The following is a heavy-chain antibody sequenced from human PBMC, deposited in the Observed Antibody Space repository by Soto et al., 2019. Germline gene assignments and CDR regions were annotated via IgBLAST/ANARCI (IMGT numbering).Heavy chain of an antibody. V-gene: IGHV3-33*01. J-gene: IGHJ5*02. Sequence: GGSLRLSCAASGFTFSSYGMHWVRQAPGKGLEWVAVIWYDGSNKYYADSVKGRFTISRDNSKNTLYLQMNSLRAEDTAVYYCARDPSSSGWRPTQQDNWFDPWGQGTLVTVSS. CDR2: IWYDGSNK. CDR1: GFTFSSYG. D-gene: IGHD6-19*01. CDR3: ARDPSSSGWRPTQQDNWFDP.